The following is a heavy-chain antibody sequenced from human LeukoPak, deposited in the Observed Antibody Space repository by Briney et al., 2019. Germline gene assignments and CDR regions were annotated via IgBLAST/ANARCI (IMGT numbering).Heavy chain of an antibody. CDR1: GGSFSSYY. CDR2: MYDSGST. Sequence: PSETLSLTCSVSGGSFSSYYWSWIRQPPGKGLELIGYMYDSGSTNYNPSLKSRVTISVDRSKNQFSLRLSSVTAADTAVYYCARHGGSYTFDLWGQGVLVTVSS. CDR3: ARHGGSYTFDL. V-gene: IGHV4-59*01. J-gene: IGHJ4*02. D-gene: IGHD1-26*01.